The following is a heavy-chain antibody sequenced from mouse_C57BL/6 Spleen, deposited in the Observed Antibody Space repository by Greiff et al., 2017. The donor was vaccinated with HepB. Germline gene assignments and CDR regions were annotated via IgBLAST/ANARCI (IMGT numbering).Heavy chain of an antibody. CDR3: ASSYYDYDGSLAY. V-gene: IGHV2-6*01. D-gene: IGHD2-4*01. CDR1: GFSLTSYG. J-gene: IGHJ3*01. CDR2: IWGVGST. Sequence: VNVVESGPGLVAPSQSLSITCTVSGFSLTSYGVDWVRQSPGKGLEWLGVIWGVGSTNYNSALKSRLSISKDNSKSQVFLKMNSLQTDDTAMYYCASSYYDYDGSLAYWGQGTLVTVSA.